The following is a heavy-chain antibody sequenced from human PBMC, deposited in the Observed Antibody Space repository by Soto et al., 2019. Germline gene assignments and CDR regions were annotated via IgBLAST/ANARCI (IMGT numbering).Heavy chain of an antibody. V-gene: IGHV3-15*07. CDR2: IKSKTDGGTT. J-gene: IGHJ6*02. D-gene: IGHD2-2*01. CDR3: TTWVVVPAAMLRSGSDPTRYGMDV. Sequence: PGGSLRLSCAASGFTFSNAWMNWVRQAPGKGLEWVGRIKSKTDGGTTDYAAPVKGRFTISRDDSKNTLYLQMNSLKTEDTAVYYCTTWVVVPAAMLRSGSDPTRYGMDVWGQGTTVTVSS. CDR1: GFTFSNAW.